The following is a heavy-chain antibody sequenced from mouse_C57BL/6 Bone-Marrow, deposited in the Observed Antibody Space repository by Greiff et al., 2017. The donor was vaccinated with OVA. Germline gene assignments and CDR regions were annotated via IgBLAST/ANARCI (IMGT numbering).Heavy chain of an antibody. V-gene: IGHV1-80*01. CDR1: GYAFSSYW. J-gene: IGHJ4*01. CDR2: IYPGDGDT. Sequence: QVQLKESGAELVKPGASVKISCKASGYAFSSYWMNWVKQRPGKGLEWIGQIYPGDGDTNYNGKFKGKATLTADKSSSTAYMQLSSLTSEDSAVYFCAINWGLYAMDYWGQGTSVTVSS. D-gene: IGHD4-1*01. CDR3: AINWGLYAMDY.